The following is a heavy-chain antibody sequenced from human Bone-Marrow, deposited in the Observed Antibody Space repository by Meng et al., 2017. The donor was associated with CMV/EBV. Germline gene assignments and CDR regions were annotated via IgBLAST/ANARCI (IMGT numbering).Heavy chain of an antibody. V-gene: IGHV3-74*01. D-gene: IGHD2-2*01. J-gene: IGHJ4*02. Sequence: GESLKISCAASGFTFSSYWMHWVRQAPGKGLVWVSRINSDGSSTSYADSVKGRFTISRDNAKNTLYLQMNSLRAEDTAVYYCARVSGYCSSTSCYPCFDDWGQGTLVTVSS. CDR3: ARVSGYCSSTSCYPCFDD. CDR2: INSDGSST. CDR1: GFTFSSYW.